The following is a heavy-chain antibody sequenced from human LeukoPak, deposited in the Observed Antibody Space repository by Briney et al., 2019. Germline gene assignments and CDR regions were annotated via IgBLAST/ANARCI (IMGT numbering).Heavy chain of an antibody. V-gene: IGHV4-34*01. J-gene: IGHJ5*02. CDR3: ARGLRSSSWYWFDP. CDR2: INHSGST. D-gene: IGHD6-13*01. CDR1: GGSFSGYY. Sequence: SETLSLTCAVYGGSFSGYYWSWIRQPPGKGLEWIGEINHSGSTNYTPSLKSRVTISLDTSKNQFSLKLTSVTAADTAVYYCARGLRSSSWYWFDPWGQGTLVTVSS.